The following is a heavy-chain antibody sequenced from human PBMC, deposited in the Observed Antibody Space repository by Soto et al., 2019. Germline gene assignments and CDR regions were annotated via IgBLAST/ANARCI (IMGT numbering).Heavy chain of an antibody. CDR2: ISATGRT. CDR3: ASDQSGAADI. D-gene: IGHD7-27*01. J-gene: IGHJ3*02. CDR1: GDSMSSYY. V-gene: IGHV4-4*07. Sequence: PSATLSLTYPCSGDSMSSYYLNWIRQPAGKGLEWIGRISATGRTSYMSSLKSRITLSVDTSKNQFSLNLKFVTAADTAVYFCASDQSGAADIWGPG.